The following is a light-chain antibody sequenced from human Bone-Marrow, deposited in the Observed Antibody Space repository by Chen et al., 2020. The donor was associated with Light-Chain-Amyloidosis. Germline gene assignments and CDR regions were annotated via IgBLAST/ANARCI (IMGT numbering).Light chain of an antibody. Sequence: EIVLTQSPGTLSLSPGEGANLSCRASQTISSNYLTWYQQKFGQAPRRLIYGSSSRATGIPDRFSGSGSGTDFTLTINRLEPRDFAMYCCQQYGTSPLTFGGGSKVEIK. CDR3: QQYGTSPLT. CDR1: QTISSNY. V-gene: IGKV3-20*01. CDR2: GSS. J-gene: IGKJ4*01.